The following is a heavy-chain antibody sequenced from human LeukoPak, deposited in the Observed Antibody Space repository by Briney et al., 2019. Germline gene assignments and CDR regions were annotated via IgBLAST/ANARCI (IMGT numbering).Heavy chain of an antibody. CDR3: ARVDGYCSGGGCYGSDP. D-gene: IGHD2-15*01. CDR1: GFTFSSYW. V-gene: IGHV3-7*01. J-gene: IGHJ5*02. CDR2: IKQDGSEK. Sequence: GGSLRLSCAASGFTFSSYWMSWVRQAPGKGLEWVANIKQDGSEKYYVDSVKGRFTISRDNAKNSLYLQMNSLRAEDTAVYYCARVDGYCSGGGCYGSDPWGQGTLVTVSS.